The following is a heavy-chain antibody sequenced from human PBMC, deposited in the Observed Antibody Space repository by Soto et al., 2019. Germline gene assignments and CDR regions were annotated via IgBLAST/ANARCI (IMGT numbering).Heavy chain of an antibody. V-gene: IGHV1-69*01. D-gene: IGHD3-16*01. CDR1: GGSFGSSA. Sequence: QVQLVQSGADVKKPGSSVKVSCKTSGGSFGSSAISWVRQAPAQGLEWMGEIIPVFDKANYAQNFQGRLTSTADELTGTVFMDLSSLRSEDTAVYFCARLRRDWGDAFDLWGLGTFVTVSS. CDR2: IIPVFDKA. CDR3: ARLRRDWGDAFDL. J-gene: IGHJ3*01.